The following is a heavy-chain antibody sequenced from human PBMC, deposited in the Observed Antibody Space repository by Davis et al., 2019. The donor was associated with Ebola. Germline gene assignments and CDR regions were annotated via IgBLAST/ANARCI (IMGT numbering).Heavy chain of an antibody. J-gene: IGHJ5*02. Sequence: ASVKVSCKASGYTFTSYYMHWVRQAPGQGLEWMGIINPSGGSTSYAQKFQGRVTMTRDTSTSTVYMELSSLRSEDTAVYYCARDRLGWGIAVAGTYWFDPWGQGTLVTVSS. CDR3: ARDRLGWGIAVAGTYWFDP. V-gene: IGHV1-46*01. CDR2: INPSGGST. CDR1: GYTFTSYY. D-gene: IGHD6-19*01.